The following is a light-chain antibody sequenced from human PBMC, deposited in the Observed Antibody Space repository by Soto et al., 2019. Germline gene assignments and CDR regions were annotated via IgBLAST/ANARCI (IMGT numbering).Light chain of an antibody. V-gene: IGKV1-39*01. CDR1: QSISSY. Sequence: DIQMTQSPSSLSASVGDRVTITCRASQSISSYLNWYQQKPGKAPKLLIYAASSLQTGVPSRFSGSGSGTDFTLTISSLQPEDFATYYCQQSYLTPRTFGQGTKLEIK. CDR3: QQSYLTPRT. J-gene: IGKJ2*01. CDR2: AAS.